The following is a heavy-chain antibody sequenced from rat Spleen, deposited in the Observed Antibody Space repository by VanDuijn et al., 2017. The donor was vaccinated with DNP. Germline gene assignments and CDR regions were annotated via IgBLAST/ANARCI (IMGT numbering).Heavy chain of an antibody. V-gene: IGHV5-22*01. D-gene: IGHD1-11*01. CDR1: GFTFSDYY. J-gene: IGHJ3*01. Sequence: EVQLVESGGGLVQPGRSLKLSCTASGFTFSDYYMAWVRQAPTKGLEWVAYISFDGGTTYYGEPVKGRFTISRDNAKSALYLQMNSLRSEDMATYYWARPLGYGGVAYWGQGTLVTVSS. CDR3: ARPLGYGGVAY. CDR2: ISFDGGTT.